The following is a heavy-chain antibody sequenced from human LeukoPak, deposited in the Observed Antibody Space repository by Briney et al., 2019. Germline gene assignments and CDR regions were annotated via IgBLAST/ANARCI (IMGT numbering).Heavy chain of an antibody. D-gene: IGHD1-26*01. CDR3: AREEWELADAFDI. CDR2: ISSSSSYI. V-gene: IGHV3-21*01. J-gene: IGHJ3*02. CDR1: GFTFSSYS. Sequence: GGSLRLSCAASGFTFSSYSMNWVRQAPGKGLEWVSSISSSSSYIYYADSVKGRFTISRDNAKNSLYPQMNSLRAEDTAVYYCAREEWELADAFDIWGQGTMVTVSS.